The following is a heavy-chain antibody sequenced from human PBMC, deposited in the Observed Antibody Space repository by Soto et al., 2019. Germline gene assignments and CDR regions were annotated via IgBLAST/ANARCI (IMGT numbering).Heavy chain of an antibody. CDR1: GFTFSSYA. D-gene: IGHD3-22*01. CDR3: ARDGRDYYYDSSGYFDY. J-gene: IGHJ4*02. CDR2: ISYDGSNK. Sequence: GGSLRLSCAASGFTFSSYAMHWVRQAPGKGLEWVAVISYDGSNKYYADSVKGRFTISRDNSKNTLYLKMNSLRAEDTAVYYCARDGRDYYYDSSGYFDYWGQGTLVTVSS. V-gene: IGHV3-30-3*01.